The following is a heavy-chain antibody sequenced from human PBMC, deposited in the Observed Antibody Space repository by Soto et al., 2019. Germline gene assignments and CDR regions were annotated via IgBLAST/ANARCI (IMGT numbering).Heavy chain of an antibody. D-gene: IGHD3-9*01. Sequence: GGSLRLSCAASGFTFSSYAMSWVRQAPGKGLEWVSAISGSGGSTYYADSVKGRFTISRDNSKNTLYLQMNSLRAEDTAVYYCAKDLIEASVLRYFDWLLPYYFDYWGQGTLVTVSS. CDR2: ISGSGGST. V-gene: IGHV3-23*01. J-gene: IGHJ4*02. CDR1: GFTFSSYA. CDR3: AKDLIEASVLRYFDWLLPYYFDY.